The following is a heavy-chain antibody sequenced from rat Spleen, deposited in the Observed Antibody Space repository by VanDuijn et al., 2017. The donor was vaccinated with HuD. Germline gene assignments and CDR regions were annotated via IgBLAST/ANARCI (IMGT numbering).Heavy chain of an antibody. CDR3: ARQDSDY. J-gene: IGHJ2*01. CDR1: GFTFSDYN. Sequence: EVQLVESGGDLVQPGRSVKLSCAASGFTFSDYNMAWVRQAPKKGLEWVATISYDGSSTYYRDSVKGRFTISRDNAKSTLYLQMDSLRSEDTATYYCARQDSDYWGQGVMVTVSS. CDR2: ISYDGSST. V-gene: IGHV5-7*01.